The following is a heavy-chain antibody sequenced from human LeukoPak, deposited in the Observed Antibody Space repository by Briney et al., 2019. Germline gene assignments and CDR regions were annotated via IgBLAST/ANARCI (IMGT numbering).Heavy chain of an antibody. CDR3: ARNVEQWMVRVYYFDN. Sequence: PGGSLRLSCATSGFTLSSYSMNWVRQAPGKGLEWVSYISSGSTSIYYADSVKGRFTISRDNAKNSLYLQMNSLRAEDTAVYYCARNVEQWMVRVYYFDNWGQGTLVTVSS. CDR1: GFTLSSYS. V-gene: IGHV3-48*01. D-gene: IGHD6-19*01. J-gene: IGHJ4*02. CDR2: ISSGSTSI.